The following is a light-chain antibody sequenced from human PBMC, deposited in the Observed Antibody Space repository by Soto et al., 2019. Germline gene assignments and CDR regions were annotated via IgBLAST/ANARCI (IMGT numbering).Light chain of an antibody. Sequence: DIQMTQSPSSLSASVGDRVTITCQASQDISNYLNWYQQKPGEAPKLLIYDASNLETGVPSRFSGSGSGTDFTFTISSLQPEDIATYYCQQYGAFGQGTKVEIK. CDR1: QDISNY. CDR2: DAS. CDR3: QQYGA. V-gene: IGKV1-33*01. J-gene: IGKJ1*01.